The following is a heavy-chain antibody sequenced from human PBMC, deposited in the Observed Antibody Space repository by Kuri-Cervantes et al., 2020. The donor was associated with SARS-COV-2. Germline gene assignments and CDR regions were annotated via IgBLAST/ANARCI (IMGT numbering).Heavy chain of an antibody. CDR2: IWYDGSNK. V-gene: IGHV3-33*01. D-gene: IGHD5-12*01. J-gene: IGHJ4*02. CDR3: ARDLGASIVATTEFDY. CDR1: GFTFSSYG. Sequence: GESLKISCAASGFTFSSYGVHWVRQAPGKGLEWVAVIWYDGSNKYYADSVKGRFTISRDNSKNTLYLQMNSLRAEDTAVYYCARDLGASIVATTEFDYWGQGTLVTVSS.